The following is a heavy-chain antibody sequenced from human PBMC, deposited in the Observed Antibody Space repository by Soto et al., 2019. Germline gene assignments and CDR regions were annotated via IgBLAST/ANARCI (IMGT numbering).Heavy chain of an antibody. J-gene: IGHJ4*02. CDR2: ISHRGSA. V-gene: IGHV4-30-4*01. D-gene: IGHD3-9*01. CDR3: ARGHYDILTGHDVRYYDY. CDR1: GGSVRRDDYF. Sequence: QVQLQESGPRLVKPSQTLSLRCSVSGGSVRRDDYFWSWIRQPPGKAPQWMGYISHRGSAYYNPALKSRRAMSIDTSNKHFSLSLRSVTAADTATYYCARGHYDILTGHDVRYYDYWGRGTLVTVSS.